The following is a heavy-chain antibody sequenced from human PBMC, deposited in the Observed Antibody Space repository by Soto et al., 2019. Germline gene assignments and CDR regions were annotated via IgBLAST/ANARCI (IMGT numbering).Heavy chain of an antibody. CDR3: AIDTLYSSGWGGGNWFDP. J-gene: IGHJ5*02. Sequence: QVQLVQSGAEVKKPGASVKVSCKASGYTFTSYGISWVRQAPGQGLEWMGWISAYNGNTNYAQKLQGRVTMTKDTSTRTADVEVRSLGSDDTAVYYCAIDTLYSSGWGGGNWFDPWGQGTLVSVSS. D-gene: IGHD6-19*01. CDR2: ISAYNGNT. V-gene: IGHV1-18*04. CDR1: GYTFTSYG.